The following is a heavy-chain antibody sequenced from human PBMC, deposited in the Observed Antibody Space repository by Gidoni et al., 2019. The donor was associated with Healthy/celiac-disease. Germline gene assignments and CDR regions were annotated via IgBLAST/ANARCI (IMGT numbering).Heavy chain of an antibody. CDR2: IYTSGSN. CDR3: ARAAGYCTGGVCYEYYFDY. V-gene: IGHV4-61*02. CDR1: GGSISSGRYY. Sequence: QVQLQESGPGLVKPSQTLSLTCTVSGGSISSGRYYWSWIRQPAGKGLEWIGRIYTSGSNNYNPSLKSRVTISVDTSKNQFSLKLSSVTAADTAVYYCARAAGYCTGGVCYEYYFDYWGQATLVTVSS. D-gene: IGHD2-8*02. J-gene: IGHJ4*02.